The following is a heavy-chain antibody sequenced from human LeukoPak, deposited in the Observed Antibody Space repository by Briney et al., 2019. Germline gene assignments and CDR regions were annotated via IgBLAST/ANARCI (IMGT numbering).Heavy chain of an antibody. Sequence: GGSLRLSCAASGFTFSGYWMHWVRQAPGKGLVWVSHINSDGSTTNYADSVKGRFTISRDNAKNTLYLQMNSLRAEDTALYYCASWSSGYLLYWGQGTLVTVSS. CDR1: GFTFSGYW. V-gene: IGHV3-74*01. CDR2: INSDGSTT. CDR3: ASWSSGYLLY. J-gene: IGHJ4*02. D-gene: IGHD3-22*01.